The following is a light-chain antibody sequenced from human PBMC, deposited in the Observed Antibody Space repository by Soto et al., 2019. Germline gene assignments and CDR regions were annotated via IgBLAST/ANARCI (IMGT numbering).Light chain of an antibody. CDR1: QSVSFSY. J-gene: IGKJ4*01. Sequence: EIVLTQSPGTLSLSPGDRATLSCRAGQSVSFSYLAWYQQKAGQAPRLLIYGATSRATGIPDRFSGSESGTDFTLPISRLEPEVFAVYYWQQYVSSPLTFGVATQVEI. CDR2: GAT. V-gene: IGKV3-20*01. CDR3: QQYVSSPLT.